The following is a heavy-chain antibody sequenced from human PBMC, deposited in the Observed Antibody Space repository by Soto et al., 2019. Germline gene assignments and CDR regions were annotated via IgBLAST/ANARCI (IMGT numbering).Heavy chain of an antibody. CDR1: GVSITSYF. J-gene: IGHJ6*02. CDR3: ARDQRDGYKRYFEV. V-gene: IGHV4-59*01. Sequence: SETLSLTCTVSGVSITSYFWSWIRQTPGKGLDWIGSISFSGATYSNPSLKGRAALSVDTSENHLSLTLNSVTSADTAVYFCARDQRDGYKRYFEVWGQGNPVTVSS. D-gene: IGHD3-9*01. CDR2: ISFSGAT.